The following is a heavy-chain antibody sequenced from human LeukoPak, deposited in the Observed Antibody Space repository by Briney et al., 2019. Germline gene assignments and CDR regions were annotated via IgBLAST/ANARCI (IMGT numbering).Heavy chain of an antibody. CDR2: ISGSGGST. J-gene: IGHJ4*02. D-gene: IGHD3-10*01. V-gene: IGHV3-23*01. CDR1: GFTFSSYA. CDR3: AKDPDVLLWFGELSFIDY. Sequence: PGGSLRLSCAASGFTFSSYAMSWVRQAPGKGLEWVSAISGSGGSTYYADSVKGPFTISRDNSKNTLYLQMNSLRAEDTAVYYCAKDPDVLLWFGELSFIDYWGQGTLVTVSS.